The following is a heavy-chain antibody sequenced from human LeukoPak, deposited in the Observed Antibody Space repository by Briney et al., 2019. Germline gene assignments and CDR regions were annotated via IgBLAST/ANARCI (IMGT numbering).Heavy chain of an antibody. CDR3: ARETYYDFWSGYQPGAFDI. Sequence: SETLSLTCTVSGGSISSYYWSWIRQPAGKGLEWIGRIYTSGSTNYNPSLKSRVTMSVDTSKNQFSLKLSSVTAADTAVYYCARETYYDFWSGYQPGAFDIRGQGTMVTVSS. J-gene: IGHJ3*02. CDR2: IYTSGST. CDR1: GGSISSYY. V-gene: IGHV4-4*07. D-gene: IGHD3-3*01.